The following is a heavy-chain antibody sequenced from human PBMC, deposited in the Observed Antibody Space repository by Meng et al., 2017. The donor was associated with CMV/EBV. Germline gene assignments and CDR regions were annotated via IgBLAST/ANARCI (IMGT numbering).Heavy chain of an antibody. CDR1: GFTFSSYS. Sequence: GGSLRLSCAASGFTFSSYSMNWVRQAPGKGLEWVAFIRYDGSNKYYADSVKGRFTISRDNSKNTLYLQMNSLRAEDTAVYYCAKASMDYSNYAGYFDYWGQGTLVTVSS. V-gene: IGHV3-30*02. D-gene: IGHD4-11*01. CDR2: IRYDGSNK. J-gene: IGHJ4*02. CDR3: AKASMDYSNYAGYFDY.